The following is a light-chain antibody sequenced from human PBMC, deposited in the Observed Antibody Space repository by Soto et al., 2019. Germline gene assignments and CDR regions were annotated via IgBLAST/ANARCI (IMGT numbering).Light chain of an antibody. J-gene: IGLJ3*02. Sequence: QAVLTQPASVSGSPGQSITISCTGTSSDVGGYNYVSWYQQHPGQVPKLTIYEVTNRPSGVSSRFSGSKSGNTASLTISGLQAEDEADYYCSSYTNSDTWVFGGGTKVTVL. CDR2: EVT. CDR1: SSDVGGYNY. V-gene: IGLV2-14*01. CDR3: SSYTNSDTWV.